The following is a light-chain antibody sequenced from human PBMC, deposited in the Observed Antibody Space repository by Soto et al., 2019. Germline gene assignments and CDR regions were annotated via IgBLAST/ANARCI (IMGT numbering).Light chain of an antibody. Sequence: QSALTQPPSASGSPGQSVTISCTGTSSDVGAYTYVSWYQQHPAKAPKLMIYEVSKRPSGVPDRFSGSKSGNTASLTVSGLQAEDEADYYCSSYAGSNYVVFGGGTKVTVL. CDR1: SSDVGAYTY. CDR3: SSYAGSNYVV. CDR2: EVS. J-gene: IGLJ2*01. V-gene: IGLV2-8*01.